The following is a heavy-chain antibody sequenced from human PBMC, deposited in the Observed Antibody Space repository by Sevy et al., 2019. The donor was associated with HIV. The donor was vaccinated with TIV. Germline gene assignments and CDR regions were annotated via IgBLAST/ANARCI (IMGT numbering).Heavy chain of an antibody. CDR2: ISYDGSNK. CDR3: ARGPGVGELFSYFDY. CDR1: GFTFSSYA. D-gene: IGHD3-10*01. V-gene: IGHV3-30*04. Sequence: GGSLRLSCAASGFTFSSYAMHWVRQAPGKGLEWVAVISYDGSNKYYADSVKGRFTISQDNSKNTLYLLMNSLRAEDTVVYYCARGPGVGELFSYFDYWGQGTLVTVSS. J-gene: IGHJ4*02.